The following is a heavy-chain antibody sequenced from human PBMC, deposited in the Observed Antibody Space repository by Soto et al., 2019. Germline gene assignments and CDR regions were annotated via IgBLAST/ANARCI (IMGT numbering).Heavy chain of an antibody. Sequence: ASVKVSCKASGYTFTSYGISWVRQAPGQGLEWMGWISAYNGNTNYAQKLQGRVTMTTDTSTSTAYMELRSLRSDDTAVYYCARDKGRLTMVRGAQVRYYMDVWGKGTTVTVSS. CDR3: ARDKGRLTMVRGAQVRYYMDV. CDR2: ISAYNGNT. V-gene: IGHV1-18*01. D-gene: IGHD3-10*01. J-gene: IGHJ6*03. CDR1: GYTFTSYG.